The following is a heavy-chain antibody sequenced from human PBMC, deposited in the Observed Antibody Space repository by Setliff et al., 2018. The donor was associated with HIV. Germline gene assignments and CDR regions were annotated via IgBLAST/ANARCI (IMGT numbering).Heavy chain of an antibody. V-gene: IGHV4-59*11. Sequence: SETLSLTCTISVGSITGHYGSWIRQPPGKGLEWIGYIHYSGRSNYNPSLKSRVTISVDTSKNQFSLKLSSVTAADPSVYYCASDWTWSYGGYYSSGMAVWLHGTTV. CDR2: IHYSGRS. D-gene: IGHD4-17*01. CDR1: VGSITGHY. J-gene: IGHJ6*02. CDR3: ASDWTWSYGGYYSSGMAV.